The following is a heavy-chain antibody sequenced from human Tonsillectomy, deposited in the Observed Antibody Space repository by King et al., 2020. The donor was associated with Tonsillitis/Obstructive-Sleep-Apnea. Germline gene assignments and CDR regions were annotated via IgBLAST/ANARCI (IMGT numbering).Heavy chain of an antibody. D-gene: IGHD4-17*01. CDR3: ARDAPLTTVPTNWFDP. CDR1: GGSISSSHW. J-gene: IGHJ5*02. Sequence: QLQESGPGLVKPSGTLSLTCAVSGGSISSSHWWTWVRQPPGKGLEWIGEIYHGGSTNYNPSLKSRVTISLDESKNHFSLKLSSVTAADTAVYYCARDAPLTTVPTNWFDPWGQGTLVTVSS. CDR2: IYHGGST. V-gene: IGHV4-4*02.